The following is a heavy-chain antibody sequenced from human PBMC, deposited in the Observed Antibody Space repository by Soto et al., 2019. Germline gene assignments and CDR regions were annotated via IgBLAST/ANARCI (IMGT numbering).Heavy chain of an antibody. D-gene: IGHD6-6*01. Sequence: ASVKVSCKASGYTFTGYYMHWVRQAPGQGLEWMGWINPNSGGTNYAQKFQGRVTMTRDTSISTAYMELSRLRSDDTAVYYCARVRRVAARPVYCYGMDVWAQGNTVTVS. V-gene: IGHV1-2*02. CDR1: GYTFTGYY. CDR3: ARVRRVAARPVYCYGMDV. CDR2: INPNSGGT. J-gene: IGHJ6*02.